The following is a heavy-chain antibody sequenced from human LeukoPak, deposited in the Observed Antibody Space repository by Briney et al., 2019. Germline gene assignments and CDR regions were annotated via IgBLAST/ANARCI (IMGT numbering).Heavy chain of an antibody. D-gene: IGHD5-12*01. J-gene: IGHJ4*02. Sequence: GGSLRLSCAASGLPFSIYAMRWAREPPGKGREGVSAISGSGGSTYYADLVKRRFTISRDNSKNTLYLQMNSRRAEDTAVYYCAKEPGDVQGGYETYYLDDWGQGTLVTVSS. CDR3: AKEPGDVQGGYETYYLDD. V-gene: IGHV3-23*01. CDR1: GLPFSIYA. CDR2: ISGSGGST.